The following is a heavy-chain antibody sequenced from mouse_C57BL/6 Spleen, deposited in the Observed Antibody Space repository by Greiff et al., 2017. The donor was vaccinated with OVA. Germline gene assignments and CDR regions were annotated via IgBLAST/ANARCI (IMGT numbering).Heavy chain of an antibody. J-gene: IGHJ2*01. V-gene: IGHV1-81*01. D-gene: IGHD2-2*01. CDR3: ARGGGGGYGAFDY. Sequence: VKLQESGAELARPGASVKLSCKASGYTFTSYGISWVKQRTGQGLEWIGEIYPRSGNTYYNEKFKGKATLTADKSSSTAYMELRRLTSEDSAVYFGARGGGGGYGAFDYWGQGTTLTVSS. CDR1: GYTFTSYG. CDR2: IYPRSGNT.